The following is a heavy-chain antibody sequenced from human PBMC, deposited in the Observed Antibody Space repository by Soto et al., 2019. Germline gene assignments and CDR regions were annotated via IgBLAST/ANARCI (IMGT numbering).Heavy chain of an antibody. CDR2: ISGSGGST. D-gene: IGHD3-16*02. J-gene: IGHJ4*02. CDR1: GFTFSSYA. CDR3: AKDSRYGVWGSYRYPYFDY. V-gene: IGHV3-23*01. Sequence: EVQLLESGGGLVQPGGSLRLSCAASGFTFSSYAMSWVRQAPGKGLEWVSAISGSGGSTYYADSVKGRFTISRDNSKNTLYLQMNSLRPEDTAVYYCAKDSRYGVWGSYRYPYFDYWGQGTLVTVSS.